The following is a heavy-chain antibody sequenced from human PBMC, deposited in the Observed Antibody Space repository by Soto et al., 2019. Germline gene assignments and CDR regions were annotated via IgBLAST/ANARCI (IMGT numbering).Heavy chain of an antibody. CDR2: ISGSGSTT. V-gene: IGHV3-23*01. Sequence: EVQLLESGGGLVQPGGSLRLSCAASGLTFSGYGMSWVRQAPGTGLEWVSAISGSGSTTYYADSVKGRFTISRDDSKNILFLQMNSLRAEDTAVYYGVTRSRGLQSSPPRLDSWGQGTLVTVSS. CDR3: VTRSRGLQSSPPRLDS. CDR1: GLTFSGYG. J-gene: IGHJ4*02. D-gene: IGHD4-4*01.